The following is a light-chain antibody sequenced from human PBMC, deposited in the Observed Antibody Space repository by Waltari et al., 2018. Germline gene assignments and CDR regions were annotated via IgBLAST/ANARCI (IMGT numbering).Light chain of an antibody. CDR3: SSYTSSSTLV. V-gene: IGLV2-14*01. CDR2: EVI. J-gene: IGLJ2*01. CDR1: SSDVGGYNY. Sequence: QSALTQPASVAGSPGQSITISCTGTSSDVGGYNYVSWYQQFPGKATKLLIYEVIKRPSGISMCFAGSKSGNTASLAISGLQAEDEADYYCSSYTSSSTLVFGGGTKLTVL.